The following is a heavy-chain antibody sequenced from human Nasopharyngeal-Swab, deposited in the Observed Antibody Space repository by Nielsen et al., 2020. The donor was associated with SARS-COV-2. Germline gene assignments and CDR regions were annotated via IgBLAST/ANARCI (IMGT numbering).Heavy chain of an antibody. V-gene: IGHV3-48*04. Sequence: GESLKISCGTSGFTFSPYTMTWVRQAPGKGLEWISYITSGNSVQDADSVRGRVTISRDNAKNSLYLQMNSLAAEDTAVYYCATERGGGYGDYWSQGTLVTVSS. D-gene: IGHD5-12*01. CDR2: ITSGNSV. J-gene: IGHJ4*02. CDR1: GFTFSPYT. CDR3: ATERGGGYGDY.